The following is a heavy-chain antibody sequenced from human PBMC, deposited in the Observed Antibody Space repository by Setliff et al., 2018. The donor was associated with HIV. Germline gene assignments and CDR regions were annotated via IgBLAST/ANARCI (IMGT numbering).Heavy chain of an antibody. CDR2: IYYSGST. J-gene: IGHJ5*02. CDR1: GDSISSNTFY. CDR3: ARDEGLWFGAKRNWFDP. D-gene: IGHD3-10*01. V-gene: IGHV4-39*07. Sequence: PSETLSLTCTVSGDSISSNTFYWGWIRQHPGKGLEWIGSIYYSGSTYYNPYLKSRVTISVDTPKNQFSLKLTSVTAADTAVYYCARDEGLWFGAKRNWFDPWGQGTLVTVSS.